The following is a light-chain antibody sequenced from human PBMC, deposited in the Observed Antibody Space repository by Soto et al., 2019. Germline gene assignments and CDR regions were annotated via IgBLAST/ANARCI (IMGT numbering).Light chain of an antibody. V-gene: IGKV3-20*01. CDR1: QSVSSSY. Sequence: EIVLTQSPGTLSLSPGERATLSCRASQSVSSSYLAWYQQKPGQAPRLLIYGASSRATGIPDRFSGSGSGTDFTLTIIRLEPDDFAVYYCQQFGSSAITFGQGTRLEIK. CDR2: GAS. CDR3: QQFGSSAIT. J-gene: IGKJ5*01.